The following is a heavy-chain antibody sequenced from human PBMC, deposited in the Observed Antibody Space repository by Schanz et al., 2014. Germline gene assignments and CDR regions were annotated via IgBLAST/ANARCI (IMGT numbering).Heavy chain of an antibody. CDR1: GFTFSPYW. J-gene: IGHJ2*01. CDR2: INGDGSNT. V-gene: IGHV3-74*01. Sequence: EVQLVESGGGLVQPGGSLRLSCGSSGFTFSPYWMHWVRQAPGKGLVWVSRINGDGSNTNYADSVKGRFTISRDNAKDTLYLQMNTLRAEDTAVYYCARNRGSGGQNWYFDLWGRGTLVTVSS. CDR3: ARNRGSGGQNWYFDL. D-gene: IGHD1-26*01.